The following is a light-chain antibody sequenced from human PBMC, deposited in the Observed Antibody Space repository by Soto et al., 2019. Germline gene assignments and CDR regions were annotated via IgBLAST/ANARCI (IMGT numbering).Light chain of an antibody. CDR3: QQYNNWPQT. J-gene: IGKJ1*01. V-gene: IGKV3D-15*01. CDR1: QSVGGS. CDR2: HTS. Sequence: ETVLTQSPGTPSLSPGERATLSCRASQSVGGSLAWYQQRPGQAPRLLVYHTSNRATGIPDRFSGSGSGTEFTLTISSLQSEDFAVYYCQQYNNWPQTFGQGTKVDIK.